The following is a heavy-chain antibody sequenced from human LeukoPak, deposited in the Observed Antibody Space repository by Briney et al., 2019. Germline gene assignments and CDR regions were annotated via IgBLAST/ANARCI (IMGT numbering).Heavy chain of an antibody. D-gene: IGHD3-3*01. CDR1: GGSISSYY. CDR2: IYYSGST. J-gene: IGHJ2*01. Sequence: SETLSLTCTVSGGSISSYYWSWIRQPPGKGLEWIGYIYYSGSTNYNPSLKSRVTISGDTSKNQVSLNLNSVTASATAVYYCARQGSPSITIFGVVIIPPWYFDLWGRGTLVTVSS. V-gene: IGHV4-59*01. CDR3: ARQGSPSITIFGVVIIPPWYFDL.